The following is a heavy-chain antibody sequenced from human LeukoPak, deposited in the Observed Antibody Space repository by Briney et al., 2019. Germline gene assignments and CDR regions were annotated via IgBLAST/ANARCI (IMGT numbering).Heavy chain of an antibody. CDR3: ASGRSNYYGMDV. CDR2: IYYNGNT. CDR1: DGSINSYY. V-gene: IGHV4-59*01. D-gene: IGHD1-26*01. J-gene: IGHJ6*02. Sequence: KPSETLSLTCSVSDGSINSYYWNWIRRPPGKGLEWIGYIYYNGNTNYSPSLKSRVTMSVDTSKNLFSLKVSSVTAADTAVYYCASGRSNYYGMDVWGQGTTVTASS.